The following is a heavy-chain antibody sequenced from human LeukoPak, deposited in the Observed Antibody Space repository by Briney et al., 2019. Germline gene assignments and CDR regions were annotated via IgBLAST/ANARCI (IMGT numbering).Heavy chain of an antibody. CDR2: VSITGLTT. CDR3: AKSPSWGPAAAGMRLDY. CDR1: GFTFSSYA. D-gene: IGHD6-13*01. V-gene: IGHV3-23*01. J-gene: IGHJ4*02. Sequence: GGSLRLSCAASGFTFSSYAMSWVRQAPGKGLEWVSIVSITGLTTYFAVSVKGRFTISRDNSNNTLYLQMNSLRVDDTAVYYCAKSPSWGPAAAGMRLDYWGQGTLVTVSS.